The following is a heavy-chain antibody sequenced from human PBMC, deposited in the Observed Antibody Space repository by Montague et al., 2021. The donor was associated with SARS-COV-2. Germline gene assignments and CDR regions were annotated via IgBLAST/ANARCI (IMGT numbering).Heavy chain of an antibody. CDR2: VNPDGTRT. D-gene: IGHD6-19*01. CDR3: ARGAFSNGLDK. J-gene: IGHJ4*02. V-gene: IGHV3-74*01. CDR1: GFTFRNYW. Sequence: SLRLSCAASGFTFRNYWMEWVRQGPGKGLVWVLNVNPDGTRTNYSDSAKGRVTISRDSAKNTLYLQIDSLTADDTAVYYCARGAFSNGLDKWGQGTLVTVSS.